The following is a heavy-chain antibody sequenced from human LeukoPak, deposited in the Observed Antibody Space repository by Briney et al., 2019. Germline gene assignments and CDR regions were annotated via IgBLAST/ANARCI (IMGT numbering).Heavy chain of an antibody. CDR2: IHQTGST. V-gene: IGHV4-4*02. CDR3: ARQFGIAAAGAYYYGMDV. D-gene: IGHD6-13*01. Sequence: SGTLSLTCAVSGGSISSSHWWSWVRQPPGKGLEWIGEIHQTGSTNYNPSLRSRGSISLDKAKNQFTLNLNSVTAADTAVYYCARQFGIAAAGAYYYGMDVWGQGTTVTVSS. J-gene: IGHJ6*02. CDR1: GGSISSSHW.